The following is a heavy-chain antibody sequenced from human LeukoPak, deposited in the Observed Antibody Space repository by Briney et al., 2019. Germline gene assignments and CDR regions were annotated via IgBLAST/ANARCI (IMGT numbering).Heavy chain of an antibody. V-gene: IGHV3-23*01. CDR1: GLTFSRHA. CDR3: AEDPAYGCNSGPYYFDY. Sequence: GDSLRLPCAVSGLTFSRHAMSWVRQPPGKGLEWVSDIIGRGGSTYYADSVKGRFTIYRDNSKNTLYLQMSSLRADDTAVYYCAEDPAYGCNSGPYYFDYWGQGTLAIVSS. J-gene: IGHJ4*02. D-gene: IGHD4-23*01. CDR2: IIGRGGST.